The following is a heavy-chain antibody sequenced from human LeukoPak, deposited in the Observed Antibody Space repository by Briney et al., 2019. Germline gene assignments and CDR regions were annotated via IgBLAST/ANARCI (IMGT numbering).Heavy chain of an antibody. CDR3: ARGNNDFLADNAFDI. D-gene: IGHD1/OR15-1a*01. J-gene: IGHJ3*02. Sequence: SSETLSLTCAVYGGSFSGYYWSWIRQPPGKGLEWIGEINHSGSTNYNPSLKSRVTISVDTSKNQFSLKLSSVTAADTAVYYCARGNNDFLADNAFDIWGQGTMVTVSS. CDR1: GGSFSGYY. CDR2: INHSGST. V-gene: IGHV4-34*01.